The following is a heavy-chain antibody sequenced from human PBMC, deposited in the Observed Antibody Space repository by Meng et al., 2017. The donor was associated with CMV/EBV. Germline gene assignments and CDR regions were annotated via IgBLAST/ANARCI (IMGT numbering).Heavy chain of an antibody. D-gene: IGHD2-2*01. CDR3: ARDGARYCSSTSCYLNYYYGMDV. CDR2: ISSSSSYI. Sequence: GGSLRLSCAASGFTFSSYSMNWVRQAPGKGLEWVSSISSSSSYIYYADSVKGRFTISRDNSKNTLYLQMNSLRAEDTAVYYCARDGARYCSSTSCYLNYYYGMDVWGQGTTVTVSS. V-gene: IGHV3-21*01. CDR1: GFTFSSYS. J-gene: IGHJ6*02.